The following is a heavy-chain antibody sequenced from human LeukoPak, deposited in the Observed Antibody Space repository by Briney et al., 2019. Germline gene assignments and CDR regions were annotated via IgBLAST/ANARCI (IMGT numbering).Heavy chain of an antibody. D-gene: IGHD3-16*02. J-gene: IGHJ4*02. CDR3: ARAVERLGELSFPDY. Sequence: GGSLRLSCAASGFTFSSYSMNCVRQAPGKGLEWVSSISSSSSYIYYADSVKGRFTISRDNAKNSLYLQMNSLRAEDTAVYYCARAVERLGELSFPDYWGQGTLVTVSS. CDR1: GFTFSSYS. CDR2: ISSSSSYI. V-gene: IGHV3-21*01.